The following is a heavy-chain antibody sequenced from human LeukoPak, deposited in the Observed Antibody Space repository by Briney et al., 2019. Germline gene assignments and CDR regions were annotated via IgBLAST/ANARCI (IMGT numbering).Heavy chain of an antibody. D-gene: IGHD3-3*01. V-gene: IGHV4-61*01. CDR1: GGSVSSGSYY. Sequence: SETLSLTCTVSGGSVSSGSYYWSWIRQPPGTGLEWIGYIYYSGSTNYNPSLKSRVTISVDTSKNQFSLKLSSVTAADTAVYYCARGHTIRFLEWLPNNWFDPWGQGTLVTVSS. CDR2: IYYSGST. J-gene: IGHJ5*02. CDR3: ARGHTIRFLEWLPNNWFDP.